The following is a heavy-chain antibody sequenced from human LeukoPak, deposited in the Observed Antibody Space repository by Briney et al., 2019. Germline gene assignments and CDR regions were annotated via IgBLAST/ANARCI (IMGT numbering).Heavy chain of an antibody. Sequence: PGGSLRLSCAASGFTFSDYYMSWIRQAPEKGLEWVSYISSSGSTIYYADSVKGRFTISRDNAKNSLYLQMNSLRAEDTAVYYCARAYGSCPQEDGFDYWGQGTLVTVSS. V-gene: IGHV3-11*01. CDR1: GFTFSDYY. J-gene: IGHJ4*02. CDR2: ISSSGSTI. CDR3: ARAYGSCPQEDGFDY. D-gene: IGHD3-10*01.